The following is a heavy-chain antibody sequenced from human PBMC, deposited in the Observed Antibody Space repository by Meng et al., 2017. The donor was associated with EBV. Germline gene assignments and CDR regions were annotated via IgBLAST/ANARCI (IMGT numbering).Heavy chain of an antibody. CDR2: ISAYNGNT. CDR1: GYTFTSYG. CDR3: ARGLDYFDY. Sequence: QLAQAGAEAKKPGASLNVSCKASGYTFTSYGISWVRQAPVQGLEWMGWISAYNGNTNYAQKPQGRVTMTTDTSTSTAYMELRSLRSDDTAVYYCARGLDYFDYWGQGTLVTVSS. J-gene: IGHJ4*02. V-gene: IGHV1-18*01.